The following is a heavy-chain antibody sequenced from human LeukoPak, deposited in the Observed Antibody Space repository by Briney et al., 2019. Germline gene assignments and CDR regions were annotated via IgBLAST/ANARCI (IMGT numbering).Heavy chain of an antibody. V-gene: IGHV3-48*04. CDR1: GFTFSNYS. Sequence: GGSLRLSCAASGFTFSNYSMNWVRQAPGKGLEWFSYITSTSSTTYYADSVKGRFTISRDNAKNSLYLQMNSLRVEDTAVYFCARGGALRGYFAPWGQGTLVTVSS. J-gene: IGHJ5*02. CDR2: ITSTSSTT. D-gene: IGHD5-12*01. CDR3: ARGGALRGYFAP.